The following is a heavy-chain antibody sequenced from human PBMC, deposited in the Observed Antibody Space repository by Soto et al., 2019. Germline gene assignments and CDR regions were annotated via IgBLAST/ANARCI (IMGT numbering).Heavy chain of an antibody. CDR3: ASVRGGYYYAMDV. V-gene: IGHV4-4*02. D-gene: IGHD3-10*02. CDR1: GGSISSSNW. CDR2: IYHSGST. J-gene: IGHJ6*02. Sequence: SETPSLTCAVSGGSISSSNWWSWVRQPPGKGLEWIGEIYHSGSTNYNPSLKSRVTISVDKSKNQFSLKLSSVTAADTAVYYCASVRGGYYYAMDVWGQGTTVTVSS.